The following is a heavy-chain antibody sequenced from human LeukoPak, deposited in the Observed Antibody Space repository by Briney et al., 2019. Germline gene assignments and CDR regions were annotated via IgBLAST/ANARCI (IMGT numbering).Heavy chain of an antibody. CDR3: AGHWEWELKGPGAFDI. D-gene: IGHD1-26*01. Sequence: SETLSLTCTVSGGSISSSSYYWGWIRQPPGKGLEWIGSIYYSGSTYYNPSLKSRVTISVDTSKNQFSLKLSSVTAADTAVYYCAGHWEWELKGPGAFDIWGQGAMVTVSS. J-gene: IGHJ3*02. CDR2: IYYSGST. CDR1: GGSISSSSYY. V-gene: IGHV4-39*01.